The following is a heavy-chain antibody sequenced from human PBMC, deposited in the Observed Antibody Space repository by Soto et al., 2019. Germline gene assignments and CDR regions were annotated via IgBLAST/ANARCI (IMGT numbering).Heavy chain of an antibody. D-gene: IGHD6-6*01. CDR2: ISAYNGNT. V-gene: IGHV1-18*01. CDR3: ARGSSTRPGATPFGV. Sequence: QVRLVQSGAELKEPGASVKVSCKASGYTFTSYGVSWVRQAPGQGLEWMGWISAYNGNTFHAKKVQGRVTMSTDTSTTTAYMELRSLRSDDTAVYYCARGSSTRPGATPFGVWGQGTMVTVSS. CDR1: GYTFTSYG. J-gene: IGHJ3*01.